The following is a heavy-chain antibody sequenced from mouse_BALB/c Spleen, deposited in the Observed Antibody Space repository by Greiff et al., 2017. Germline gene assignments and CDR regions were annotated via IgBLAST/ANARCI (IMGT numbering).Heavy chain of an antibody. J-gene: IGHJ4*01. Sequence: QVQLQQSGAELVRPGVSVKISCKGSGYTFTDYAMHWVKQSHAKSLEWIGVISTYYGDASYNQKFKGKATMTVDKSSSTAYMELARLTSEDSAIYYCARGSGYDAMDYWGQGTSVTVSS. CDR1: GYTFTDYA. D-gene: IGHD3-1*01. CDR3: ARGSGYDAMDY. V-gene: IGHV1S137*01. CDR2: ISTYYGDA.